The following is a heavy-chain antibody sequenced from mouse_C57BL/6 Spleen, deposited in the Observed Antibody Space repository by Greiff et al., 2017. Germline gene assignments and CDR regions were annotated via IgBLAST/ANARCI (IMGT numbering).Heavy chain of an antibody. D-gene: IGHD2-1*01. CDR2: IWTGGGT. CDR3: ASLYYCNYVRPPYWYFDV. CDR1: GFSLTSYA. Sequence: VKLMESGPGLVAPSQSLSITCTVSGFSLTSYAISWVRQPPGKGLEWLGVIWTGGGTNYNSALKSRLSINKDNSKSQVFLKMNSLQTDDTARYYCASLYYCNYVRPPYWYFDVWGTGTTVTVSS. V-gene: IGHV2-9-1*01. J-gene: IGHJ1*03.